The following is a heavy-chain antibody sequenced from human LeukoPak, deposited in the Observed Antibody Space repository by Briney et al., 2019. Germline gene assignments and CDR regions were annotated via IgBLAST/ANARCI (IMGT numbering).Heavy chain of an antibody. V-gene: IGHV3-23*01. CDR3: AKQGYDFWSGYSGYYYYYMDV. J-gene: IGHJ6*03. D-gene: IGHD3-3*01. Sequence: GGSLRLSCAASGFTFSSYAMSWVRQAPGKGLEWVSAISGSGGSTYYADSVKGRFTISRDNSKNTLYLQMNSLRAEDTAVYYCAKQGYDFWSGYSGYYYYYMDVWGKGTTVTVSS. CDR1: GFTFSSYA. CDR2: ISGSGGST.